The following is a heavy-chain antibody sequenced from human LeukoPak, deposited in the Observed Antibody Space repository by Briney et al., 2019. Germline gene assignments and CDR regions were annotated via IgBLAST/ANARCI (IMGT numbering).Heavy chain of an antibody. Sequence: ASVKVSCKASGYTFTGYYMHWVRQAPGQGLEWMAWIDPKRGGTDYAQKFQGRVTLTRDTSVTTAYMEVTTLGSDDTAVYYCARDKPGLSSYYESWGQGTLVTVSS. CDR1: GYTFTGYY. D-gene: IGHD1-26*01. CDR3: ARDKPGLSSYYES. J-gene: IGHJ5*02. CDR2: IDPKRGGT. V-gene: IGHV1-2*02.